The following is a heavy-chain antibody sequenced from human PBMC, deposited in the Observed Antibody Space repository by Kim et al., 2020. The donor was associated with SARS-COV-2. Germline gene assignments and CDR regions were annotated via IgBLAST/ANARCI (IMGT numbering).Heavy chain of an antibody. V-gene: IGHV3-73*01. J-gene: IGHJ4*02. CDR2: KGDNKGT. Sequence: KGDNKGTEYAASVKGRLTISRDESRNTAYLQIDSLKSEDTALYYCTRDLAYWGQGTLVTVSS. CDR3: TRDLAY.